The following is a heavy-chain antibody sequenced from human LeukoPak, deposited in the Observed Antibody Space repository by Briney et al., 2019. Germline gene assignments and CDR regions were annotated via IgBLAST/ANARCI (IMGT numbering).Heavy chain of an antibody. V-gene: IGHV3-9*01. CDR3: ARASSGYYNWFDH. CDR2: ISWNSDMI. J-gene: IGHJ5*02. Sequence: GGSLRLSCAASGFTFDDYAMHWVRHAPGKGLEWVSGISWNSDMIGYADSVKGRFTISRDNAKNSLYLQMNSLRAEDTAVYYCARASSGYYNWFDHWGQGTLVTVSS. CDR1: GFTFDDYA. D-gene: IGHD3-22*01.